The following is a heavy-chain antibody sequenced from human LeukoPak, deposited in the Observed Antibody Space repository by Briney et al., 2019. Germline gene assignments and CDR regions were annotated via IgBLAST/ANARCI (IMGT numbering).Heavy chain of an antibody. J-gene: IGHJ6*04. CDR3: AELGITMIGGV. CDR2: ISSSSSYI. Sequence: GGSLRLSCAASGFTFSTYKMSWVRQAPGKGLEWVSSISSSSSYINYADSVKGRFTISRDNAKNSLYLQMNSLRAEDTAVYYCAELGITMIGGVWGKGTTVTISS. V-gene: IGHV3-21*01. CDR1: GFTFSTYK. D-gene: IGHD3-10*02.